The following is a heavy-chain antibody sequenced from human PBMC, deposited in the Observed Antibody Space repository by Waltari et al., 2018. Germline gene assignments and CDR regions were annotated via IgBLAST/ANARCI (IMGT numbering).Heavy chain of an antibody. D-gene: IGHD1-26*01. CDR2: IGYDGSNK. CDR1: GFTFSSYG. V-gene: IGHV3-30*18. J-gene: IGHJ4*02. Sequence: QVQLVESGGGVVQPGRSLRLSCAASGFTFSSYGMHWVRQAPGKGLEWVAVIGYDGSNKYFADSVKGRFTISRANSKNTLYLQMNSLRAEDTAMYYCAKGGRGSTLDYWGQGTLVTVSS. CDR3: AKGGRGSTLDY.